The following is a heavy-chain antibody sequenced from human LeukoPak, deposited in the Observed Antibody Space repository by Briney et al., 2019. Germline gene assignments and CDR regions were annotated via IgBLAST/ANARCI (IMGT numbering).Heavy chain of an antibody. CDR3: ARRMDIVVVPAAIRGFSQFDP. D-gene: IGHD2-2*02. V-gene: IGHV1-2*02. CDR2: INPNSGGT. CDR1: GYTFTGYY. J-gene: IGHJ5*02. Sequence: ASVKVSCKASGYTFTGYYMHWMRQAPGQGLEWMGWINPNSGGTNYAQKFQGRVTMTRDTSISTAYMELSRLRSDDTAVYYCARRMDIVVVPAAIRGFSQFDPWGQGTLVTVSS.